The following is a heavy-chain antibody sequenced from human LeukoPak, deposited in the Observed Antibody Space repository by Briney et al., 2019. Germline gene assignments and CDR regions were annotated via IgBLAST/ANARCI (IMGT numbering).Heavy chain of an antibody. J-gene: IGHJ6*03. CDR2: IYYSGST. CDR3: ARDYGSGRLYYMDV. CDR1: GGSISSYY. Sequence: SETLSLTCTVSGGSISSYYWSWIRQPPGKGLEWIGYIYYSGSTNYNPSLKSRVTISVDTSKNQFSLKLSSVTAADTAVYYCARDYGSGRLYYMDVWGKGTTVTVSS. D-gene: IGHD3-10*01. V-gene: IGHV4-59*01.